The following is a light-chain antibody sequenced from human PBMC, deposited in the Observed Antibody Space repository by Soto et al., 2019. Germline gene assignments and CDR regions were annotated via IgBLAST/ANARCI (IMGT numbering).Light chain of an antibody. CDR2: GAS. CDR1: QSVSDN. J-gene: IGKJ1*01. CDR3: QQYNNWPPT. V-gene: IGKV3D-15*01. Sequence: EIVMTQSPATLSVSPGERATLSYRASQSVSDNLAWYQQKPGQAPRLLIYGASTRATGIPARFSGSGSGTEFTLTISSLQSEDFAVYYCQQYNNWPPTFGQGTKVEIK.